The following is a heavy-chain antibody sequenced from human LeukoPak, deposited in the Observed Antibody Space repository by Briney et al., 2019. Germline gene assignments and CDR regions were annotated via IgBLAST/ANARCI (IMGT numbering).Heavy chain of an antibody. CDR2: INSDGSST. V-gene: IGHV3-74*01. CDR3: VSSYCSGGSCYSASGS. Sequence: PGGSLRLSCAASGFTFSSYWMHWVRQAPGKGLVWVSRINSDGSSTSYADSVKGRFTISRDNAKNTLYLQMNSLRVEDTAVYYCVSSYCSGGSCYSASGSWGQGTLVTVSS. CDR1: GFTFSSYW. J-gene: IGHJ5*02. D-gene: IGHD2-15*01.